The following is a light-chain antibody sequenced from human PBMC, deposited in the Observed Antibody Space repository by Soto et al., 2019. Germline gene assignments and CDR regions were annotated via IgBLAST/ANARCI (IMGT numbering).Light chain of an antibody. Sequence: EIVLTQSPGTLSLSPGERATLSCRASQSVSSSYLAWYQQRPGQAPRLLIYDASSRATGIQDRFSGSGSGTDFTLTISRLEPEDFAVYYCQQYGSSPSTFGQGTKVEIK. CDR1: QSVSSSY. J-gene: IGKJ1*01. CDR2: DAS. CDR3: QQYGSSPST. V-gene: IGKV3-20*01.